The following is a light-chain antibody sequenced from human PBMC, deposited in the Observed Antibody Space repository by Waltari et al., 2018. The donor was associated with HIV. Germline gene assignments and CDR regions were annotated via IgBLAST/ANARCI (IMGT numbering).Light chain of an antibody. CDR2: DAN. V-gene: IGLV2-14*01. CDR3: ASYIIGHAFV. CDR1: DRPILGLIY. Sequence: QSAVTQPASVSGSLGQSLTISCTRADRPILGLIYFSWYQHHPDRAPRLLIFDANSRPSGVSFRFSGSKSGDTAFLTISGLQVEDEADYYCASYIIGHAFVFGGGTKVTVL. J-gene: IGLJ2*01.